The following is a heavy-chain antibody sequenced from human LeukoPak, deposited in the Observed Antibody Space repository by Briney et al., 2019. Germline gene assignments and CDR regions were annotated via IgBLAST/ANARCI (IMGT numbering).Heavy chain of an antibody. CDR3: ASGDYVWGSYRYMALDY. J-gene: IGHJ4*02. V-gene: IGHV4-34*01. CDR2: INHSGST. D-gene: IGHD3-16*02. Sequence: SETLSLTCAVYGGSFSGYSWSWIRQPPGKGLEWIGEINHSGSTNYNPSLKSRVTISVDTSKNQFSLKLSSVTAADTAVYYCASGDYVWGSYRYMALDYWGQGTLVTVSS. CDR1: GGSFSGYS.